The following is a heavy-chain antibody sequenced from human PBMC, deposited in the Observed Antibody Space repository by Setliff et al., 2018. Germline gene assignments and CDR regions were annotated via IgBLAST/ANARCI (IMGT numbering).Heavy chain of an antibody. CDR1: GYTFTSYA. CDR3: ASYEGDDYGDYYFDY. V-gene: IGHV1-69*06. J-gene: IGHJ4*02. Sequence: SVKVSCKASGYTFTSYAISWVRQAPGQGLEWMGGIIPIFGTANYAQKFQGRVTMTEDTSTDTAYMELSSLRSEDTAVYYCASYEGDDYGDYYFDYWGQGTLVTVSS. CDR2: IIPIFGTA. D-gene: IGHD4-17*01.